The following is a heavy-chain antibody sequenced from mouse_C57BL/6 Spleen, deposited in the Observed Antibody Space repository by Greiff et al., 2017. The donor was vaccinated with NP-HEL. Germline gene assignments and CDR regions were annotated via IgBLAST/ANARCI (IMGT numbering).Heavy chain of an antibody. V-gene: IGHV1-39*01. CDR3: ARRMTGSVDGDFDY. CDR2: INPNYGTT. CDR1: GYSFTDYN. Sequence: VQLQQSGPELVKPGASVKISCKASGYSFTDYNMNWVKQSTGKSLEWIGVINPNYGTTSYNQKFKGKATLTVDQSSSTADMQLNSLTSEDSAVYYCARRMTGSVDGDFDYWGQGTTLTVSS. J-gene: IGHJ2*01.